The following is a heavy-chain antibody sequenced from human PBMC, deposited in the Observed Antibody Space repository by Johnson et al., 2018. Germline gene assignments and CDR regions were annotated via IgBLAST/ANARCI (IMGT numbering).Heavy chain of an antibody. CDR1: GYTLTELS. J-gene: IGHJ6*04. CDR3: ATQTRSGYSDDYGMDV. CDR2: FDPEDGET. D-gene: IGHD3-3*01. V-gene: IGHV1-24*01. Sequence: QVQLVESGAEVKKPGASVKVSCKVSGYTLTELSMHWVRQAPGKGLEWMGGFDPEDGETIYAQKFQGRVIMTEDTSTDTAYMELSSLRSEDTAVYYCATQTRSGYSDDYGMDVWGKGTPVTVSS.